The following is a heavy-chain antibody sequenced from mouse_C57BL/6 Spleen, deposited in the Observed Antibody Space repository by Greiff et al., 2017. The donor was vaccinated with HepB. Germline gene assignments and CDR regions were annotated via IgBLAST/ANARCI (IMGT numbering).Heavy chain of an antibody. CDR2: INPNNGGT. CDR1: GYTFTDYY. CDR3: AVCGNYVGAY. J-gene: IGHJ3*01. V-gene: IGHV1-26*01. Sequence: EVQLQQSGPELVKPGASVKISCKASGYTFTDYYMNWVKQSHGKSLEWIGDINPNNGGTSYNQKFKGTATLTVDKSSSTAYMELRSLTSEDSAGYYCAVCGNYVGAYWGQGTLVTVSA. D-gene: IGHD2-1*01.